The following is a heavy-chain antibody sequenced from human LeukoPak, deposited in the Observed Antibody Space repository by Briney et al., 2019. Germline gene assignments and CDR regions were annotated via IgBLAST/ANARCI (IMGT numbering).Heavy chain of an antibody. J-gene: IGHJ6*02. CDR2: INHNGEMI. Sequence: PGGSLRLPCAASGFTFSNYVMSWVRQAPGKGLEWVSYINHNGEMIFYPDFVKGRFTISRDNAKNSLYLQMNSLRAEDTALYHCARGAGGYSYYYGMDVWGQGTTVTVSS. CDR3: ARGAGGYSYYYGMDV. D-gene: IGHD5-12*01. V-gene: IGHV3-48*01. CDR1: GFTFSNYV.